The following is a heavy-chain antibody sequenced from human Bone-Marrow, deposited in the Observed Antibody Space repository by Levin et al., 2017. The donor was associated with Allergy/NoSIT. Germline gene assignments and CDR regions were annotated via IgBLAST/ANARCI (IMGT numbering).Heavy chain of an antibody. CDR1: CGSFRGYY. CDR2: INHSGST. CDR3: ARGKLQRTYYYGSGSDNYMDV. V-gene: IGHV4-34*01. D-gene: IGHD3-10*01. J-gene: IGHJ6*03. Sequence: SPTLSLPCAVYCGSFRGYYWSWIRQPPGKGLEWIGEINHSGSTNYNPSLKSRVTISVDTSKNQFSLKLSSVTAADTAVYYCARGKLQRTYYYGSGSDNYMDVWGKGTTVTVSS.